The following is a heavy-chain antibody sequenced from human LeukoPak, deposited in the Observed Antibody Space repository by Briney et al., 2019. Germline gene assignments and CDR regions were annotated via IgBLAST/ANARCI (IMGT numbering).Heavy chain of an antibody. CDR2: ISSSSSYT. J-gene: IGHJ4*02. V-gene: IGHV3-11*03. CDR1: GFTFSDYY. D-gene: IGHD6-19*01. Sequence: GGSLRLSCAASGFTFSDYYMSWIRQAPGKGLEWVSYISSSSSYTNYADSVKGRFTISRDNSKNTLYLQMDSLRAEDTAVYYCARRYSSGWYLDYWGQGTLVTVSS. CDR3: ARRYSSGWYLDY.